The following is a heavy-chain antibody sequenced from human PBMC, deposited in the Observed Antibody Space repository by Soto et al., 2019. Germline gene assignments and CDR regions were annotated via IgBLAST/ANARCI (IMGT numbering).Heavy chain of an antibody. Sequence: EVGPTLVNPTQTLTLTCTFSGFSLSTSGVGVGWIRQPPGKALEWLALIYWNDDKRYSPSLKSRLTITKDTSKNQVVLTMTNMDPVDTATYYCAHIIGCREWLRLCWFDPWGQGTLVTVSS. D-gene: IGHD5-12*01. CDR1: GFSLSTSGVG. CDR3: AHIIGCREWLRLCWFDP. CDR2: IYWNDDK. V-gene: IGHV2-5*01. J-gene: IGHJ5*02.